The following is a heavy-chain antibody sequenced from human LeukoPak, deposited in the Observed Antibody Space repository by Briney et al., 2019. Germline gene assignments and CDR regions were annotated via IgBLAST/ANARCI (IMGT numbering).Heavy chain of an antibody. Sequence: PGGSLRLSYAASGFTFSTYSMSWVRQAPGKGLEGVSTITAGGGNKDYADSVKGRFTISRDNSKNTVYLQMNSLSAEDTAVYYCAKDSPGFGIVFDSWGQGTLVTVSS. J-gene: IGHJ4*02. D-gene: IGHD3-16*01. CDR2: ITAGGGNK. V-gene: IGHV3-23*01. CDR1: GFTFSTYS. CDR3: AKDSPGFGIVFDS.